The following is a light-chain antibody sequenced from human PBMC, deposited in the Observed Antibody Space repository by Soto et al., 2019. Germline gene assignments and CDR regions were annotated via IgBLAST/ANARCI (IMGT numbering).Light chain of an antibody. Sequence: QSVLTQPPSVSGAPGQRVTISCTGSSSNIGAGYDVYWYQQLPGAAPKFLIYGNSNRPSGVPDRFSGSKSGTSASLAITGLQAEDEADYYCQSYDSRLSGYVFGTGTKVT. CDR3: QSYDSRLSGYV. CDR1: SSNIGAGYD. CDR2: GNS. J-gene: IGLJ1*01. V-gene: IGLV1-40*01.